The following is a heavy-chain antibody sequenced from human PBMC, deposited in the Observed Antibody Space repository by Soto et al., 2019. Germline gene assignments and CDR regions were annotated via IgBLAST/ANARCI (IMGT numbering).Heavy chain of an antibody. CDR3: AREWVAAAGTWFDP. J-gene: IGHJ5*02. CDR2: INPNSGGT. CDR1: GYTFTGYY. Sequence: WASVKVSCKASGYTFTGYYMHWVRQAPGQGLEWMGWINPNSGGTNYAQKFQGRVTMTRDTSISTAYMELSRLRSDDTAVYYCAREWVAAAGTWFDPWGQGTLVTVSS. D-gene: IGHD6-13*01. V-gene: IGHV1-2*02.